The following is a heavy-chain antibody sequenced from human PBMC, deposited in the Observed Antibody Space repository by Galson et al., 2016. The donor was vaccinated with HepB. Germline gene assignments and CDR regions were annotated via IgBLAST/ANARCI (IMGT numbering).Heavy chain of an antibody. D-gene: IGHD3-16*01. CDR3: ATEDMGAYFD. CDR1: GLKTTNYW. CDR2: IKYDASKN. V-gene: IGHV3-7*01. Sequence: SLRLSCAVSGLKTTNYWMDWVRQAPGKGLEWVANIKYDASKNYYMDSVRGRFTISRDSAKNSVYLQMSSLRVDDSGVYYCATEDMGAYFDWGPGTPVTVSS. J-gene: IGHJ4*02.